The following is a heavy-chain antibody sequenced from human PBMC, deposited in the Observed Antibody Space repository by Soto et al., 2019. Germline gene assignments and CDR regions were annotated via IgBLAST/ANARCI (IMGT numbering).Heavy chain of an antibody. CDR3: ASEGKVRGVKVDY. J-gene: IGHJ4*02. Sequence: EVQLVESGGGLVQPGGSLRLSCAASGFTVSSNYMSWVRQAPGKGLEWVSVIYSGGSTYYADSVKGRFTISRDNSKNTLYLQMNSLRAEDTAVYYCASEGKVRGVKVDYWGQGTLVTVSS. V-gene: IGHV3-66*01. CDR2: IYSGGST. CDR1: GFTVSSNY. D-gene: IGHD3-10*01.